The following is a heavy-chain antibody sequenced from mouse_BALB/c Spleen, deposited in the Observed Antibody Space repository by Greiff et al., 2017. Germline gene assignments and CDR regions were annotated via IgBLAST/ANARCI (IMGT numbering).Heavy chain of an antibody. V-gene: IGHV1-69*01. CDR3: ASSNWVYFDY. D-gene: IGHD4-1*02. J-gene: IGHJ2*01. CDR2: IDTSDSYT. Sequence: QVQLQQPGAELVMPGASVKMSCKASGYTFTDYWMHWVKQRPGQGLEWIGAIDTSDSYTSYNQKFKGKATLTVDESSSTAYMQLSSLTSEDSAVYYCASSNWVYFDYWGQGTTLTVSS. CDR1: GYTFTDYW.